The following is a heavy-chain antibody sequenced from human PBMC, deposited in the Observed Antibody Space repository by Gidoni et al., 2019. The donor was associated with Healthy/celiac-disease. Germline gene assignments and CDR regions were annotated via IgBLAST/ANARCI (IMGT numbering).Heavy chain of an antibody. CDR1: GFTFSSYA. Sequence: EVQLLESGGGLVQPGGSLRLSCSACGFTFSSYAMSWVRQAPGKGLEWVSASSGSGGSTYYADSVKGRFTISRDNSKNTLYLQMNSLRAEDTAVYYCSTMIVVVIETLDYWGQGTLVTVSS. CDR2: SSGSGGST. CDR3: STMIVVVIETLDY. J-gene: IGHJ4*02. D-gene: IGHD3-22*01. V-gene: IGHV3-23*01.